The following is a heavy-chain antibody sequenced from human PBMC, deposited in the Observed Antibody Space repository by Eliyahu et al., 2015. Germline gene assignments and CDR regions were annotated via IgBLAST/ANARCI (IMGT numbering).Heavy chain of an antibody. D-gene: IGHD3-16*01. Sequence: QVQLVQSGAEVKKPGASVKVSCQASGYTFTSXQINWVRQATGHGLEWMGSLNPNSGYTDYAPTFQGRITISRNTSINTFFMELSSLRSDDTAVYYCARGDDYFASGEFDYWGQGTLVTVSS. V-gene: IGHV1-8*01. CDR3: ARGDDYFASGEFDY. CDR1: GYTFTSXQ. CDR2: LNPNSGYT. J-gene: IGHJ4*02.